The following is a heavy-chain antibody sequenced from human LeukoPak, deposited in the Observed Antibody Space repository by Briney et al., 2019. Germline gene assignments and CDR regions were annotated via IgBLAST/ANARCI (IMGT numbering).Heavy chain of an antibody. J-gene: IGHJ4*02. CDR1: GFTFSDYY. Sequence: GGSLRLSCAASGFTFSDYYMSRVRQGPGKGLEWVAFIRYDGSNKYYADSVKGRFTISRDNSKNTLYLQMNSLRAEDTAVYYCAKDSGLRFDYWGQGTLVTVSS. CDR3: AKDSGLRFDY. V-gene: IGHV3-30*02. CDR2: IRYDGSNK. D-gene: IGHD5-18*01.